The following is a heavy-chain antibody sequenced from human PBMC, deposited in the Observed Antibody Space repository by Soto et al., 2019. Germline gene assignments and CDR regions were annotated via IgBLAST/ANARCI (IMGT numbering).Heavy chain of an antibody. CDR1: GYSFTSYW. J-gene: IGHJ6*02. Sequence: GESLKISCKGSGYSFTSYWISWVRQMPGKGLEWMGRIDPSDSYTTYSPSFQGHVTISADKSISTAYLQWSSLKASDTAMYYCARHRYYDSSGAYYYYGMDVWGQGTTVTVSS. CDR3: ARHRYYDSSGAYYYYGMDV. CDR2: IDPSDSYT. D-gene: IGHD3-22*01. V-gene: IGHV5-10-1*01.